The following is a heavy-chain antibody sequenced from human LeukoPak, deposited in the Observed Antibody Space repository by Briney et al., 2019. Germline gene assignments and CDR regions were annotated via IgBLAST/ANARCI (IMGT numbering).Heavy chain of an antibody. CDR2: IYYSGST. J-gene: IGHJ3*02. CDR3: AGGSSGITMIVVVIPDAFDI. CDR1: GGSISSSSYY. Sequence: PSETLSLTCTVSGGSISSSSYYWGWTRQPPGKGLEWIGSIYYSGSTYYNPSLKSRVTISVDTSKNQFSLKLSSVTAADTAVYYCAGGSSGITMIVVVIPDAFDIWGQGTMVTVSS. D-gene: IGHD3-22*01. V-gene: IGHV4-39*07.